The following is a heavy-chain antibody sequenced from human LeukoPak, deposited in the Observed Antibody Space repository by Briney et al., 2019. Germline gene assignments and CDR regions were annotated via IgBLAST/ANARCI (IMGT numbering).Heavy chain of an antibody. Sequence: GASVKVSCKASGYTFTSYGISWVRQAPGQGLEWMGWISAYNGNTNYAQKLQGRVTMTTDTSTSTAYMELRSLRSDDTAVYYCARMTTVVTPDAFDIWGQGTMVTVSS. J-gene: IGHJ3*02. V-gene: IGHV1-18*01. CDR3: ARMTTVVTPDAFDI. CDR2: ISAYNGNT. CDR1: GYTFTSYG. D-gene: IGHD4-23*01.